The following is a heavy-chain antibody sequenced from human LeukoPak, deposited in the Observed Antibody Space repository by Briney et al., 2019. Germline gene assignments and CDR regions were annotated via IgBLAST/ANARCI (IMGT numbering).Heavy chain of an antibody. D-gene: IGHD6-19*01. CDR3: ARHGSRSGWYYFDY. V-gene: IGHV4-4*09. CDR2: IYTSGST. CDR1: GGSISSYY. J-gene: IGHJ4*02. Sequence: SETLSLTCTVSGGSISSYYWSWIRQPPGKGREWIGYIYTSGSTNYNPSLKSRVTISVDTSKNQFSLKLSSVTAADTAVYYCARHGSRSGWYYFDYWGQGTLVTVSS.